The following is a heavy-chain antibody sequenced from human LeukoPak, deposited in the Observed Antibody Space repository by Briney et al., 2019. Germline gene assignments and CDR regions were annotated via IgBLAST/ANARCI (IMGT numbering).Heavy chain of an antibody. D-gene: IGHD3-10*01. V-gene: IGHV4-39*07. J-gene: IGHJ6*03. CDR2: IYYSGST. CDR1: GGSVSRSSFY. CDR3: ARVEGEESGPNYYYMDV. Sequence: SETLSLTCTVSGGSVSRSSFYWGWIRQPPGKGLEWIGNIYYSGSTYYNPSLKSRVTIAIDTSKNQFSLKLSSVTAADTAVYYCARVEGEESGPNYYYMDVCGKGTTVTVSS.